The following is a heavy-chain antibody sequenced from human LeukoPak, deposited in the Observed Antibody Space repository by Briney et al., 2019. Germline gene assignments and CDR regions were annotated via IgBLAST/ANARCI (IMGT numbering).Heavy chain of an antibody. Sequence: PSETLSLTCAVYGGSFSGYYWTWIRQSPGKRPEWLAYARYTGSTNYNPSLKSRLTISVDTSKNQFSLTLTSVTAADTAVYYCARHVAPDMDYFDYWGPGTLVTVSP. J-gene: IGHJ4*02. CDR3: ARHVAPDMDYFDY. CDR1: GGSFSGYY. D-gene: IGHD2-15*01. V-gene: IGHV4-59*08. CDR2: ARYTGST.